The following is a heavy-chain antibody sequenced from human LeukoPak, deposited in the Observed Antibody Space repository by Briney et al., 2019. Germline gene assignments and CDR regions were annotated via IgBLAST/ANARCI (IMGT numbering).Heavy chain of an antibody. CDR2: ISWDGGTT. J-gene: IGHJ4*02. V-gene: IGHV3-43D*04. Sequence: GGSLRLSCAASGFTFGDYAMHWVRQTPGKGLEWVSLISWDGGTTYYADSVQGRFTVSRDNSKNSLYLQMNSLRAEDTALYYCVKDGSPTRGYYFDHWGQGALITVSS. D-gene: IGHD1-26*01. CDR1: GFTFGDYA. CDR3: VKDGSPTRGYYFDH.